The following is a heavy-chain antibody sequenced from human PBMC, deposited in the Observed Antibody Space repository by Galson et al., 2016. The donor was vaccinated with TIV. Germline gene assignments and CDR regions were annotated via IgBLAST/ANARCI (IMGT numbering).Heavy chain of an antibody. Sequence: SVKVSCKASGYIFTNYAISWLRQAPGQGPEWMGWVSAYNKKTHYAQKFQDRVTMTTDTATNTVFMDLRSLRSDDTAIYFCAIHLYFFDNTVYSVGFAVWGQGTMVAVSS. D-gene: IGHD5/OR15-5a*01. CDR2: VSAYNKKT. CDR1: GYIFTNYA. J-gene: IGHJ3*01. V-gene: IGHV1-18*04. CDR3: AIHLYFFDNTVYSVGFAV.